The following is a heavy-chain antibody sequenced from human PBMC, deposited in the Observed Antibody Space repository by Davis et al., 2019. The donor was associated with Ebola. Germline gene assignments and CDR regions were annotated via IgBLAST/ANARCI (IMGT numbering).Heavy chain of an antibody. CDR1: GFTFSKYD. CDR3: ARGVTQYDY. J-gene: IGHJ4*02. CDR2: ISGSGGST. V-gene: IGHV3-23*01. D-gene: IGHD3-16*02. Sequence: GESLKISCAASGFTFSKYDMTWVRQAPGKGLEWVSVISGSGGSTYYADSVKGRFTISRDNAKNSLYLQMNSLRAEDTAVYYCARGVTQYDYWGQGTLVTVSS.